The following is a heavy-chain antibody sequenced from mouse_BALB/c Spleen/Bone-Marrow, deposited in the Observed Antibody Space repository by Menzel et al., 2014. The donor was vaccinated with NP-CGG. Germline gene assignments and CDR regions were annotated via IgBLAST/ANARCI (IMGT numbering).Heavy chain of an antibody. Sequence: VKLQESGAELVKPGASVKLSCRASGYTFTTYWMHWVKQRPGQGLEWIGEINPSNGRTNYNEKFKSKATLTVDKSSSTAYMQLSSLTSEDSAVYYCARDYGYDAGFAWLVYWGQGTLVTVSA. V-gene: IGHV1S81*02. D-gene: IGHD2-14*01. CDR1: GYTFTTYW. J-gene: IGHJ3*01. CDR3: ARDYGYDAGFAWLVY. CDR2: INPSNGRT.